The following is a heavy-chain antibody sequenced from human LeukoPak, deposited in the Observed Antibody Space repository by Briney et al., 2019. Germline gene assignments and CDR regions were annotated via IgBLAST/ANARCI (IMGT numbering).Heavy chain of an antibody. D-gene: IGHD6-19*01. J-gene: IGHJ5*02. CDR3: ARGEGQWPTEWFDP. Sequence: SQTLSLTCAISGDTVSSNSAAWNWLRQSPSRGLEWLVRTYYRSKSYNDYAVSVKSRITIHPDTSKNQFSLQLNSVTPEDTAVYYCARGEGQWPTEWFDPWGQGTLGTVSA. CDR1: GDTVSSNSAA. V-gene: IGHV6-1*01. CDR2: TYYRSKSYN.